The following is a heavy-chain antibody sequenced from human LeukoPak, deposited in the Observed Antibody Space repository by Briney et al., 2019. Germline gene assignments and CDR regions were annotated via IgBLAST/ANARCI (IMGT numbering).Heavy chain of an antibody. J-gene: IGHJ4*02. V-gene: IGHV2-70*04. CDR3: ARTVGAPGAGGWNDY. CDR1: GFSLSTSGMR. CDR2: IDWDDDK. Sequence: SGPALVKPTQTLTLTCTFSGFSLSTSGMRVSWIRQPPGKALEWLARIDWDDDKFYSTSLKPRLTISKDTSKTQVVLTMTNMDPVDTATYYCARTVGAPGAGGWNDYWGQGTLVTVSS. D-gene: IGHD1-1*01.